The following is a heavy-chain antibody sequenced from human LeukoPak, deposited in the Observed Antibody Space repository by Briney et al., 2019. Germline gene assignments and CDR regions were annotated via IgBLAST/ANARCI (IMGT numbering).Heavy chain of an antibody. J-gene: IGHJ3*02. CDR1: GFTFSSYG. CDR2: INQDGSEK. CDR3: AGGDAFDI. V-gene: IGHV3-7*01. Sequence: PGGSLRLSCAASGFTFSSYGMHWVRQAPGKGLEWVANINQDGSEKYYVDSVKGRFTISRDNAKDSLYLQMNTLRPEDTALYYCAGGDAFDIWGQGTMVTVSS.